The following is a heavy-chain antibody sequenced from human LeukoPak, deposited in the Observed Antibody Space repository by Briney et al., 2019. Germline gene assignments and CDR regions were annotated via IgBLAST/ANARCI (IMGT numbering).Heavy chain of an antibody. V-gene: IGHV4-39*01. CDR1: GGSISSSSYY. CDR2: IYYSGST. Sequence: SETLSLTCTVSGGSISSSSYYWGWIRQPPGKGLEWIGSIYYSGSTYYNPPLKSRVTISVDTSKNQFSLKLSSVTAADTAVYYCASMLLSGINWFDPWGQGTLVTVSS. J-gene: IGHJ5*02. D-gene: IGHD3-10*01. CDR3: ASMLLSGINWFDP.